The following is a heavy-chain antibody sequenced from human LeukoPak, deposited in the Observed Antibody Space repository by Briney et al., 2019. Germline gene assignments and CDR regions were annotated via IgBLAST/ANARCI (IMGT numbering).Heavy chain of an antibody. CDR1: GCTFTSYY. CDR3: ARGSKSITIFGVVNRGPFNY. D-gene: IGHD3-3*01. V-gene: IGHV1-2*02. Sequence: ASVKVSCEASGCTFTSYYMHWVRQAPGQGLEWMGWINPNSGGTNYAQKFQGRVTMTRDTSISTAYMELSRLRSGDTAVYYCARGSKSITIFGVVNRGPFNYWGQGTLVTVSS. J-gene: IGHJ4*02. CDR2: INPNSGGT.